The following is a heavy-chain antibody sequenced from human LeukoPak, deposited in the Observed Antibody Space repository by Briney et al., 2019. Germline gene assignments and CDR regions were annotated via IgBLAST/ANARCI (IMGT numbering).Heavy chain of an antibody. Sequence: ASVKVSCKASGYTFTSYGISWVRQAPGQGLEWIGWISANNGNTNYAQKLQGRVTMTTDTSTSTAYMELRSLRSDDTAVYYCARTEVYYDCSGPTGADAFDIWGQGTMVTVSS. CDR2: ISANNGNT. J-gene: IGHJ3*02. CDR3: ARTEVYYDCSGPTGADAFDI. V-gene: IGHV1-18*01. D-gene: IGHD3-22*01. CDR1: GYTFTSYG.